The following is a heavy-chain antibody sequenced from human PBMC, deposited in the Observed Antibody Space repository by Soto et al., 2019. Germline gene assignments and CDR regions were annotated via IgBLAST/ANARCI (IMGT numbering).Heavy chain of an antibody. Sequence: SETLSLTCTVSGGSISSGGYYWSWIRQHPGKGLEWIGYIYYSGSTYYNPSLKSRVTISVDTSKNQFSLKLSSVTAADTAVYYCARAYSSSPYYFDYWGQGTLVTVSS. CDR2: IYYSGST. J-gene: IGHJ4*02. CDR3: ARAYSSSPYYFDY. V-gene: IGHV4-31*03. CDR1: GGSISSGGYY. D-gene: IGHD6-13*01.